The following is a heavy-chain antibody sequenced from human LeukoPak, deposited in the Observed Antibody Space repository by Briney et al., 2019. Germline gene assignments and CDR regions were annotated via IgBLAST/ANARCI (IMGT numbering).Heavy chain of an antibody. CDR3: AKGSYYDSSGSFYFDY. Sequence: GGSLRLSCAASGFTFSRYAMSWVRQAPGKGLEWVSGISYSGDTTYYADSVKGRFAISRDNSKNTLYLQMNSLRAEDTAVYYCAKGSYYDSSGSFYFDYWGQGTLVTVSS. CDR2: ISYSGDTT. V-gene: IGHV3-23*01. J-gene: IGHJ4*02. CDR1: GFTFSRYA. D-gene: IGHD3-22*01.